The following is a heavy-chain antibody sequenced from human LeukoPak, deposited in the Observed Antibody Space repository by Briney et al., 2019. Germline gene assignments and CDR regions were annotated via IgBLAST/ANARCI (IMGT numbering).Heavy chain of an antibody. CDR2: IYYSGST. CDR1: GGSISNYY. J-gene: IGHJ5*02. V-gene: IGHV4-59*01. Sequence: PSETLSLPCTVSGGSISNYYWSWIRQPPGKGLEWIGYIYYSGSTNYNPSLKSRVSMSVDTSKNQFSLKLRSVTAADTAVYYCARGDDWFDPWGQGTLVTVSS. CDR3: ARGDDWFDP.